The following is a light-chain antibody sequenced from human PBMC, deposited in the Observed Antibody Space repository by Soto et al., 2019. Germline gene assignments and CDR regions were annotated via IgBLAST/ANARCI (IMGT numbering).Light chain of an antibody. CDR2: GAS. Sequence: EIVLTQSPGILSLSPGERATLSCRASQPVSSSYLAWYQQKPGQAPRLLIYGASTRATGIPDRFRGSGSGTDSTLTISRLEAEDFAEYYCQQGGISTWPFGPGTKVDIK. V-gene: IGKV3-20*01. J-gene: IGKJ1*01. CDR1: QPVSSSY. CDR3: QQGGISTWP.